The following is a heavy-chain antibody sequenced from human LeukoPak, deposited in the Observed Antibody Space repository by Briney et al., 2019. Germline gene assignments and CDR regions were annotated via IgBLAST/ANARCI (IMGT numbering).Heavy chain of an antibody. CDR3: ARLSSPHRSFDY. V-gene: IGHV4-59*08. D-gene: IGHD6-13*01. CDR2: IYYSGST. Sequence: SETLSLTCTVSGDSISSYYWSWLRQPPGKGLEWIRYIYYSGSTNYNPSLKSRVTISVDTSKNQFSLKLSSVTAADTAVYYCARLSSPHRSFDYWGQGTLVTVSS. CDR1: GDSISSYY. J-gene: IGHJ4*02.